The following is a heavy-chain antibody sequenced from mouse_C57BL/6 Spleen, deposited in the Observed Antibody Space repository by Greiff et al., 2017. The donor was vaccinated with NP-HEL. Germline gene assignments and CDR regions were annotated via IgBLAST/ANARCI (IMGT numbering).Heavy chain of an antibody. D-gene: IGHD3-2*02. CDR1: GYTFTSYW. V-gene: IGHV1-59*01. Sequence: QVQLQQPGAELVRPGTSVKLSCKASGYTFTSYWMHWVKQRPGQGLEWIGVIDPSDSYTNYNQKFKGKATLTVDTSSSTAYMQLSSLTSEDSAVYYCARFDSSGPAWFAYWGQGTLVTVSA. CDR3: ARFDSSGPAWFAY. J-gene: IGHJ3*01. CDR2: IDPSDSYT.